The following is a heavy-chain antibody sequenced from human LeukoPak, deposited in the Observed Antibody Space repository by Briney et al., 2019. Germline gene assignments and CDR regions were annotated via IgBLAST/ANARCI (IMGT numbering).Heavy chain of an antibody. CDR3: ARVPRGYCSSTSCKEYFQH. D-gene: IGHD2-2*01. Sequence: ASVKVSCKASGYTFTGYYMHWVRQAPGQGLEWMGWINPNSGGTNYAQKFQGRVTMARDTSISTAYMELSRLRSDDTAVYYCARVPRGYCSSTSCKEYFQHWGQGTLVTVSS. J-gene: IGHJ1*01. V-gene: IGHV1-2*02. CDR1: GYTFTGYY. CDR2: INPNSGGT.